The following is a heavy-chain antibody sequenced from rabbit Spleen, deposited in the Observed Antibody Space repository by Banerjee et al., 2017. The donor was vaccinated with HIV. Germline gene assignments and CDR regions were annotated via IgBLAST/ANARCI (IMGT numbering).Heavy chain of an antibody. D-gene: IGHD6-1*01. CDR2: IDPVFGST. J-gene: IGHJ4*01. CDR3: ARGPPYAGYAGYGYVYLNL. V-gene: IGHV1S7*01. Sequence: QLTETGGGLVQPGGSLTLSCKASGIDFTNYYITWVRQAPGKGLEWIGYIDPVFGSTYYASWVNGRFTISSHNAQNTLYLQLNSLTAADTATYFCARGPPYAGYAGYGYVYLNLWGPGTLVTVS. CDR1: GIDFTNYY.